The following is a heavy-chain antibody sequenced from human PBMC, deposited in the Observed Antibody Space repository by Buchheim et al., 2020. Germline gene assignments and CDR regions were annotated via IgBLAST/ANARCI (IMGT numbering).Heavy chain of an antibody. CDR3: ARVVWYYDILTGYYGYYGMDV. J-gene: IGHJ6*02. CDR1: GYTFTSYD. V-gene: IGHV1-8*01. CDR2: MNPNSGNT. D-gene: IGHD3-9*01. Sequence: QVQLVQSGAEVKKPGASVKVSCKASGYTFTSYDINWVRQATGQELEWMGWMNPNSGNTGYAQKFQGRVTMTRNTSISTAYMELSSLRSEDTAVYYCARVVWYYDILTGYYGYYGMDVWGQGTT.